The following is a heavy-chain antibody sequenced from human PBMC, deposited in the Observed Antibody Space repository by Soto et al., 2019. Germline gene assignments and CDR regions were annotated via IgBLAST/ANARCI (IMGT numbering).Heavy chain of an antibody. V-gene: IGHV1-8*01. CDR1: GYTFTSCD. CDR3: ARSQSSGWYSRYYYGMDV. D-gene: IGHD6-19*01. CDR2: MNPNSGNT. Sequence: GASVRVSCKGAGYTFTSCDINWVRQATGQGLEWMGWMNPNSGNTGYAQKFQGRVTMTRNTSISTAYMELSSLRSEDTAVYYCARSQSSGWYSRYYYGMDVWGQGTTVTVSS. J-gene: IGHJ6*02.